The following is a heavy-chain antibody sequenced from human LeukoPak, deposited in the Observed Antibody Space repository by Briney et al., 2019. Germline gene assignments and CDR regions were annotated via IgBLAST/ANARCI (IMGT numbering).Heavy chain of an antibody. V-gene: IGHV3-74*01. CDR2: INSDGSST. J-gene: IGHJ4*02. CDR1: GFTFSNYW. CDR3: ARVHRITGTTNDY. D-gene: IGHD1-7*01. Sequence: PGGSLRLSCAASGFTFSNYWMHWVRQAPGKGLVWVSRINSDGSSTSYADSVKGRFTISRDNAKNTLYLQMNSLRAEDTAVYYCARVHRITGTTNDYWGQGTLVTVSS.